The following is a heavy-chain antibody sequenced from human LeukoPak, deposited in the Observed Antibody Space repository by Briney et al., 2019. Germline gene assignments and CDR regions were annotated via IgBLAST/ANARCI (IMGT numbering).Heavy chain of an antibody. Sequence: PGGSLRLSCAASGFTFSSYERNWVRQAPGKGLEWVSYISSSGSTIYYADSVKGRFTISRDNAKNSLYLQMNSLRAEDTAVYYCARDCSSTSGHGLPYFDYWGQGTLVTVSS. V-gene: IGHV3-48*03. CDR1: GFTFSSYE. CDR3: ARDCSSTSGHGLPYFDY. CDR2: ISSSGSTI. D-gene: IGHD2-2*01. J-gene: IGHJ4*02.